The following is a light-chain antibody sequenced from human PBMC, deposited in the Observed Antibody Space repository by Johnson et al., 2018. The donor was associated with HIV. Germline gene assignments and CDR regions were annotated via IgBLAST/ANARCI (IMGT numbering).Light chain of an antibody. CDR2: DNN. CDR1: SSNIDNDY. J-gene: IGLJ1*01. V-gene: IGLV1-51*01. Sequence: QSVLTQPPSVSAAPGQKVTISCSGASSNIDNDYVSWYQQIPGTAPKLLIYDNNKRPSGIPDRFSDSKYGTSATLGITGLQTGDEADYYCGTWDSGLSAHYVFGTGTRVTVL. CDR3: GTWDSGLSAHYV.